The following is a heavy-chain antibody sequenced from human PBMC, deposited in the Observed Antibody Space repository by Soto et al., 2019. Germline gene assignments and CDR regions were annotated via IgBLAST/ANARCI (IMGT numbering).Heavy chain of an antibody. CDR2: ISGNGGSR. CDR1: GFTFISYA. D-gene: IGHD1-26*01. CDR3: AKDRSGSPFDY. V-gene: IGHV3-23*01. Sequence: PVASLRLSCTASGFTFISYAISWVRQAPGKGLEWVSSISGNGGSRYYADSVKGRFTISRDNPKNTLYLQMKSLRAEDTAVYYCAKDRSGSPFDYWGQGTLVTVYS. J-gene: IGHJ4*02.